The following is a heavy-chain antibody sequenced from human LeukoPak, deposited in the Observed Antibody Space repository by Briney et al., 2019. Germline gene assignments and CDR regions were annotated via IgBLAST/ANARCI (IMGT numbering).Heavy chain of an antibody. Sequence: PSETLSLTCTVSGVSISSSSHYWGWIRQPPGKGPEWIGSLYYSGSTYYNPSLKSRATISVDTSKNQFSLKLSSVTATDTAVYYCARHDCATTSCLYFYGMDVWGQGTTVTVSS. CDR3: ARHDCATTSCLYFYGMDV. CDR1: GVSISSSSHY. D-gene: IGHD2-2*01. V-gene: IGHV4-39*01. J-gene: IGHJ6*02. CDR2: LYYSGST.